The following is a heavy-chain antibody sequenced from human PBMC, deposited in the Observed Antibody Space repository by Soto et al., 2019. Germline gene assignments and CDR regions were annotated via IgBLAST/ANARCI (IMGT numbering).Heavy chain of an antibody. J-gene: IGHJ6*02. Sequence: QVQLVESGGGVVQSGRSLRLSCAASGFSLSSYAMHWGRQAPGKGLEWVAVISYDGSNKYYADSVKGRFTISRDNSKNTLFLQMNSLRAEDTAVFYCARDSFPTTTKGPGVYLYYGVDVWGQGTTVTVSS. D-gene: IGHD3-3*01. V-gene: IGHV3-30-3*01. CDR1: GFSLSSYA. CDR3: ARDSFPTTTKGPGVYLYYGVDV. CDR2: ISYDGSNK.